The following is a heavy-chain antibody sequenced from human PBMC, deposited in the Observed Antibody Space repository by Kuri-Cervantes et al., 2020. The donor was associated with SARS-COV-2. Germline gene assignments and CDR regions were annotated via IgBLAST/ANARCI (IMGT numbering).Heavy chain of an antibody. CDR2: INPNSGGT. CDR1: GYIFTNYY. Sequence: ASVKVSCKASGYIFTNYYMSWVRQAPGQGLEWMGRINPNSGGTNYAQKFQGGVTMTRDTSISTAYMELSRLRSDDTAVCYCARDPGGLDAFDIWGQGTMVTVSS. V-gene: IGHV1-2*06. D-gene: IGHD4-23*01. CDR3: ARDPGGLDAFDI. J-gene: IGHJ3*02.